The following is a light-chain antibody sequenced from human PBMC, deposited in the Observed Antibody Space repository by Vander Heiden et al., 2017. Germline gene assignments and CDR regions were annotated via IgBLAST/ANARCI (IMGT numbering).Light chain of an antibody. J-gene: IGKJ2*01. CDR2: YAS. Sequence: EIVLTQSPDFPYVATQEKVTITCRASENIGRSLHWYQQKPGQSPKLLIKYASQSFSGVPSRFSGGGSGTDFTLTINSLEAEDAATYYCHQSSSVPYSFGQGTKLDIK. CDR3: HQSSSVPYS. V-gene: IGKV6-21*01. CDR1: ENIGRS.